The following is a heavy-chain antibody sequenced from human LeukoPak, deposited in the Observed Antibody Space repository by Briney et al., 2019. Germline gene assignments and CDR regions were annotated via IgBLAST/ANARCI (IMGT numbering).Heavy chain of an antibody. CDR2: IYTSGST. CDR3: AIDYDSSGYYQAS. J-gene: IGHJ5*02. D-gene: IGHD3-22*01. Sequence: PSETLSLTCTVSGGSISSYYRSWIRQPAGKGLEWIGRIYTSGSTNYNPSLKSRVTMSVDTSKNQFSLKLSSVTAADTAVYYCAIDYDSSGYYQASWGQETLVTVSS. CDR1: GGSISSYY. V-gene: IGHV4-4*07.